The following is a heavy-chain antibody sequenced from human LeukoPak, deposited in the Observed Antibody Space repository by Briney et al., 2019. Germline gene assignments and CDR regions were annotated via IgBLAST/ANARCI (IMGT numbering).Heavy chain of an antibody. D-gene: IGHD6-19*01. V-gene: IGHV1-18*01. CDR3: ARDPSNTSGYYAYFDN. J-gene: IGHJ4*02. Sequence: ASVKVSCKASGYTFTHHGNSWVRQAPGQGLEWMGWISCYNGDTHYAQKFQGRVTMTTDKSTSTAYMEVRSLRSDDTAVYYCARDPSNTSGYYAYFDNWGQGTLVTVSS. CDR1: GYTFTHHG. CDR2: ISCYNGDT.